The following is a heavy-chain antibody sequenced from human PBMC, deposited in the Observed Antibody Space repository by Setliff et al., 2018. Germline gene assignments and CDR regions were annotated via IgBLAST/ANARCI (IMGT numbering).Heavy chain of an antibody. CDR1: GYTFTIYY. D-gene: IGHD2-2*01. J-gene: IGHJ4*02. V-gene: IGHV1-46*01. Sequence: ASVKVSCKASGYTFTIYYMHWVRQAPGQGLEWMGIINPSGGNTNYAQKFQDRLTVTADTSTKTTYMELRSLTSDDTAVYYCVRGSGPRVVVAMPFDYWGQGTPVTVSS. CDR2: INPSGGNT. CDR3: VRGSGPRVVVAMPFDY.